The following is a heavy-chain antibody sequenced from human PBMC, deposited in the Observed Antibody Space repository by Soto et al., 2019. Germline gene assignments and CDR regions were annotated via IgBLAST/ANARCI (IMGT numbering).Heavy chain of an antibody. CDR1: GGSISSSNW. CDR3: ARGGPGPRDACDI. J-gene: IGHJ3*02. D-gene: IGHD1-1*01. CDR2: IYHGGST. Sequence: QVQLQESGPGLVKPSGTLSLTCAVSGGSISSSNWWSWVHQPPGKVLDWIGEIYHGGSTNDNPYLESRVTISVDKAKNQFSLKLGAVTAADTAVSYCARGGPGPRDACDIGGQGTMVTVSS. V-gene: IGHV4-4*02.